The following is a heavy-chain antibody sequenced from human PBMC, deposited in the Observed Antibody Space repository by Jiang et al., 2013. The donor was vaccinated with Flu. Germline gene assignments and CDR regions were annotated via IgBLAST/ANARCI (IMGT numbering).Heavy chain of an antibody. Sequence: VQLVESGGGLVQPGGSLRLSCAASGFTFSSYAMSWVRQAPGKGLEWVSAISGSGGSTYYADSVKGRFTISRDNSKNTLYLQMNSLRAEDTAVYYCAKGLAWYSSDFYYYYGMDVWGKGTTVTVSS. D-gene: IGHD6-19*01. CDR1: GFTFSSYA. J-gene: IGHJ6*04. CDR2: ISGSGGST. V-gene: IGHV3-23*04. CDR3: AKGLAWYSSDFYYYYGMDV.